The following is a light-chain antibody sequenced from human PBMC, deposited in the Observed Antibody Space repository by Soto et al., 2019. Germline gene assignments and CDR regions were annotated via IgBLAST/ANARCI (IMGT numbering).Light chain of an antibody. V-gene: IGKV3D-20*02. CDR2: GAS. CDR1: QSVSSSY. CDR3: QQRSNWPRT. Sequence: EIGLIQSPCTLSLSPGERATLSCRASQSVSSSYLAWYQQKPGQAPRLLISGASSRATGIPDRFSGSGSGTDFTLTISSLEPEDFALYYCQQRSNWPRTFGQGTRLEIK. J-gene: IGKJ5*01.